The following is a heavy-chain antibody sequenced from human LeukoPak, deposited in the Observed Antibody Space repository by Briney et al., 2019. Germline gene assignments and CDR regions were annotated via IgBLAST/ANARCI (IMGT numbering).Heavy chain of an antibody. CDR2: INPNSGGT. CDR1: GYTFTGYY. V-gene: IGHV1-2*02. CDR3: ARDYGGNSHSDY. J-gene: IGHJ4*02. D-gene: IGHD4-23*01. Sequence: ASVKVSCKASGYTFTGYYMHWVRQAPGQGLEWMGWINPNSGGTNYAQKFQGRVTMTRDTSISTAYMELSRLRSDDTAVYYCARDYGGNSHSDYWGQGTLVTVSS.